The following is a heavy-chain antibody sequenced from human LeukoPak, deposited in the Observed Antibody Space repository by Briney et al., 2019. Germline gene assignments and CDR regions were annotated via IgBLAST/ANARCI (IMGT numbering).Heavy chain of an antibody. CDR3: VRFYSGAYYQWDY. Sequence: ASVKVSCKASGYTFRDYYMHWVRQAPGQGLEWMAWGSGNSGATGYARKFQGRVTVTRDTSISTAYMELSSLRSDDTAVYYCVRFYSGAYYQWDYGGQGPLVTVSS. CDR1: GYTFRDYY. V-gene: IGHV1-2*02. D-gene: IGHD1-26*01. J-gene: IGHJ4*02. CDR2: GSGNSGAT.